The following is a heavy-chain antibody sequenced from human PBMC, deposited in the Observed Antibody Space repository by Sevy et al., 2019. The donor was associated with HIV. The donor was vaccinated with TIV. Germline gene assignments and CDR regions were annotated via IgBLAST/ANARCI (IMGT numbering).Heavy chain of an antibody. Sequence: GGSLRLSCAASGFTFSSYWMSWVRQAPGKGLEWVANIKQDGSEKYYVDSVKGRFTISRDNAKNSLYLQMNSLRAEDMAVYYCAREEAGTPYYYYYMDVWGKGTTVTVSS. D-gene: IGHD6-19*01. CDR1: GFTFSSYW. CDR2: IKQDGSEK. J-gene: IGHJ6*03. V-gene: IGHV3-7*03. CDR3: AREEAGTPYYYYYMDV.